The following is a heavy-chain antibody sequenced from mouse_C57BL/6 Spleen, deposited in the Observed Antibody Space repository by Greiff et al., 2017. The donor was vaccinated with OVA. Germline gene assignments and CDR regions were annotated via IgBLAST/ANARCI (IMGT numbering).Heavy chain of an antibody. J-gene: IGHJ3*01. D-gene: IGHD3-2*02. Sequence: VQLQQSGPELVKPGASVKISCKASGYTFTDYYMNWVKQSPGKSLEWIGDINPNNGGTSYNQKFKGKATLTVDKSSSTAYMELRSLTSEDSAVYYCADTAQVAWFAYWGQGTLVTVSA. V-gene: IGHV1-26*01. CDR2: INPNNGGT. CDR3: ADTAQVAWFAY. CDR1: GYTFTDYY.